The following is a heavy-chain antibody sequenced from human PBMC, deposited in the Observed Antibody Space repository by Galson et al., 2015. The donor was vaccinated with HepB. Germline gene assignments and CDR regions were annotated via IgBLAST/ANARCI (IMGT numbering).Heavy chain of an antibody. D-gene: IGHD5-24*01. J-gene: IGHJ6*02. CDR2: ISGSGGST. CDR3: AKDLLGEKPTIGIDV. Sequence: SLRLSCAASGFTFSNYAMSWVRQAPGKGLEWVSTISGSGGSTYYADSVKGRFTISRDNSKNTLYLQMNSLRAEDTAIYYCAKDLLGEKPTIGIDVWGQGTTVTVSS. CDR1: GFTFSNYA. V-gene: IGHV3-23*01.